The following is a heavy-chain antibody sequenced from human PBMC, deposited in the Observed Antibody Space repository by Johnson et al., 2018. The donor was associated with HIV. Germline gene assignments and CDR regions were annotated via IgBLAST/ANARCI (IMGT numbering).Heavy chain of an antibody. D-gene: IGHD3-16*01. CDR3: ARGRGGDPIAFDI. Sequence: VQLVESGGGLEEPGGSLRLSCVVSKFTFTSNVMGCVRQASGKGLEWVSPISWDGGSTYYADSVKGRFTISRDNSKNSLYLQMTSLRAEDTALYYCARGRGGDPIAFDIWGQGTMVTVSS. CDR2: ISWDGGST. J-gene: IGHJ3*02. V-gene: IGHV3-43D*03. CDR1: KFTFTSNV.